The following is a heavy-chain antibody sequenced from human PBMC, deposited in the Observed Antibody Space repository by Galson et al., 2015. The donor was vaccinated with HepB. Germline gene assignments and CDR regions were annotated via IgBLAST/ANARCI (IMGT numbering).Heavy chain of an antibody. D-gene: IGHD3-22*01. CDR2: ISSSSSTI. Sequence: SLRLSCAASGFTFSSHSMNWVRQAPGKGLEWVSYISSSSSTIYYADSVKGRFTISRDNAKNSLYLQMNSLRDEDTAVYYCARDVHSFYYDSSGYGYWGQGTLVTVSS. V-gene: IGHV3-48*02. CDR3: ARDVHSFYYDSSGYGY. J-gene: IGHJ4*02. CDR1: GFTFSSHS.